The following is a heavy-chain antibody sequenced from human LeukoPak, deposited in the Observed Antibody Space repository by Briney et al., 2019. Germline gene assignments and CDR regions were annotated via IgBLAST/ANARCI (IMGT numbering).Heavy chain of an antibody. CDR2: IGGRDDRT. Sequence: GGSLRLSCAASGFTFTGHTMTWLRQAPGKGLEWVSIIGGRDDRTYYADSVKGRFTISRDNSKNTLYLQMTSLRVEDTAVYYCANYRKPQGLDYWGQGTLVTVSS. V-gene: IGHV3-23*01. CDR1: GFTFTGHT. D-gene: IGHD1-14*01. J-gene: IGHJ4*02. CDR3: ANYRKPQGLDY.